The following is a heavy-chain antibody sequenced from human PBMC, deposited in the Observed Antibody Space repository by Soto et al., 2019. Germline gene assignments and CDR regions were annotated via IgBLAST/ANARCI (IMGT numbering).Heavy chain of an antibody. V-gene: IGHV3-23*01. CDR2: LSGSGGRT. Sequence: GSLRLSCAASGFTFSSYAMTWVRQAPGKGLECVSGLSGSGGRTYYAVSVKGRFTISRDNSKNTLFLQMNSLRAEDTAIYYCARFLYDSSGYSEIDFWGQGTLVTVSS. CDR1: GFTFSSYA. CDR3: ARFLYDSSGYSEIDF. D-gene: IGHD3-22*01. J-gene: IGHJ4*02.